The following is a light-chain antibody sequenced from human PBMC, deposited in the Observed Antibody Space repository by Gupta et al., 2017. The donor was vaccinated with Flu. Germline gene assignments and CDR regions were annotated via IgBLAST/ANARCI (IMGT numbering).Light chain of an antibody. Sequence: QSVLTQPPSVSGVTGQRVTISCTGSSSNIGASYGVHWFQQLPGTAPKLLIYDSNNRPSGVPDRFSGSKSGTSASLAITGLQAEDEADYYCQSYDNTLSGWVFGGGTKLTVL. CDR2: DSN. CDR1: SSNIGASYG. J-gene: IGLJ3*02. CDR3: QSYDNTLSGWV. V-gene: IGLV1-40*01.